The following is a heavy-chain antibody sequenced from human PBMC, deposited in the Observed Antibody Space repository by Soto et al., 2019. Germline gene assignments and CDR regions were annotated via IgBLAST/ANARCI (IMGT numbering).Heavy chain of an antibody. CDR1: GYNFAGYW. CDR3: ARVGVSTRTFDY. D-gene: IGHD3-3*01. Sequence: GESLKISCKGSGYNFAGYWIAWVRQMPGKGLELMGIIYPSDSDTRYRPSFQGQVTISADKSISSAYLQWSSLRASDTAMYYCARVGVSTRTFDYWGQGPPVTVSS. J-gene: IGHJ4*02. CDR2: IYPSDSDT. V-gene: IGHV5-51*01.